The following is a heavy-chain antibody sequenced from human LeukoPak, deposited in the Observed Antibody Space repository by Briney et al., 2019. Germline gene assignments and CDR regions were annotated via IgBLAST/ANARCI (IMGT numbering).Heavy chain of an antibody. CDR1: GGSISGYS. J-gene: IGHJ4*03. CDR2: MYYSGST. V-gene: IGHV4-59*08. D-gene: IGHD2-2*03. CDR3: ARLDRMGCLSV. Sequence: SEILCLTCTASGGSISGYSWTWIRQPPGKGLEWIGYMYYSGSTKYNPSLKSRVTISVDTSKNQFSLKLSSVTAADTAVYYCARLDRMGCLSVWGHGTLVSVSS.